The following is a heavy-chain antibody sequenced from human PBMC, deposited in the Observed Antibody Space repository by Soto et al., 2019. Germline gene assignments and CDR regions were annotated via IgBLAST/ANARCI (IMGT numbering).Heavy chain of an antibody. V-gene: IGHV1-69*01. CDR3: ARGAIRRDGHNWATVSDY. Sequence: PGQGLEWMGGIIPIFGTANYAQKFQGRVTITADESTSTAYMELSSLRSEDTAVYYCARGAIRRDGHNWATVSDYWGQGTLVTVSS. CDR2: IIPIFGTA. D-gene: IGHD2-2*01. J-gene: IGHJ4*02.